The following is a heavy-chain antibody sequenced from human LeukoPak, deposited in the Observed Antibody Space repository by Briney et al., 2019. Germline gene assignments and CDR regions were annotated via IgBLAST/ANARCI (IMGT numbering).Heavy chain of an antibody. CDR1: GFTFSSYW. V-gene: IGHV3-7*01. CDR2: IKQDGSEK. D-gene: IGHD6-19*01. CDR3: ARDAAVAGTQDLDY. J-gene: IGHJ4*02. Sequence: GGSLRLSCAASGFTFSSYWMSWVRQTPGKGLEWVANIKQDGSEKYYVDSVKGRFTISRDNAKNSLYLQMNSLRAEDTAVYYCARDAAVAGTQDLDYWGQGTLVTVSS.